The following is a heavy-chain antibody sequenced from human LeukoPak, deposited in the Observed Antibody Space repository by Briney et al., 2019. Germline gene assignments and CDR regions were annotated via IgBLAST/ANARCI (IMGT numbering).Heavy chain of an antibody. CDR3: ARDQGGYSYGYPRYYFDY. Sequence: GASVKVSCKASGYTFTGYYMQWVRQAPGQGLEWMGWINPNSGGTNYAQKFQGRVTMTRDTSISTAYMELSRLRSDDTAVYYCARDQGGYSYGYPRYYFDYWGQGTLVTVSS. J-gene: IGHJ4*02. CDR1: GYTFTGYY. CDR2: INPNSGGT. D-gene: IGHD5-18*01. V-gene: IGHV1-2*02.